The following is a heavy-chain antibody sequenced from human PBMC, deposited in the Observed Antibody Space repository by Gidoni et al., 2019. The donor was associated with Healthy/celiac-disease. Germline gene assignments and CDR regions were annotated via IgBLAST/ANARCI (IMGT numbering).Heavy chain of an antibody. J-gene: IGHJ3*02. Sequence: QVQLGQSGAEVKKPGASGKVSCKASGGTVSSYTISWVRQAPGQGLEWMGRIIPILGIAHYAQKFQGRVTITADTSTSTAYMVLSSLRSEDTAVYYCARSAGWLQHIHAFDIWGQGTMVTVSS. V-gene: IGHV1-69*02. CDR2: IIPILGIA. D-gene: IGHD5-12*01. CDR1: GGTVSSYT. CDR3: ARSAGWLQHIHAFDI.